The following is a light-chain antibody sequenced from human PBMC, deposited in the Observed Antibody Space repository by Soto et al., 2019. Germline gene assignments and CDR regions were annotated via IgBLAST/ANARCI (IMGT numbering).Light chain of an antibody. CDR3: SSYTSSSTL. J-gene: IGLJ1*01. V-gene: IGLV1-51*01. CDR2: DND. CDR1: NSNIGRNY. Sequence: QSALTQPPSVSAAPGQKVTISCSGSNSNIGRNYVSWYCQVPGAAPKLIIYDNDKRPSGIPDRFSGSKSGNTASLTISGLQTEDEADYYCSSYTSSSTLFGTGTKLTVL.